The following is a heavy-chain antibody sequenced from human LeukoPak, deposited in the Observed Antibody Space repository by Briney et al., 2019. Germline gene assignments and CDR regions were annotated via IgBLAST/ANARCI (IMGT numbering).Heavy chain of an antibody. V-gene: IGHV1-69*06. D-gene: IGHD2-2*01. CDR2: IMPISGTA. CDR3: ASGRTDIVVVPATLRNYYFDY. CDR1: GVTFSSYD. Sequence: GASVKVSCKASGVTFSSYDISWGRQAPGQGLEWMGGIMPISGTANYAQKFQGRVTITADKPTNTAYMELSSLRSEDTAVYYCASGRTDIVVVPATLRNYYFDYWGQGTLVTVSS. J-gene: IGHJ4*02.